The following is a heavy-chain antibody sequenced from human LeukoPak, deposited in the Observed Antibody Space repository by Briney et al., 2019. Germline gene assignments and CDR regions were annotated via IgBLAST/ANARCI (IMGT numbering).Heavy chain of an antibody. D-gene: IGHD1-1*01. J-gene: IGHJ5*02. CDR1: GFTFSSYE. Sequence: GGSLRLSCAASGFTFSSYEMNWVRQAPGKGLEWVSYISSSGSTIYYADSVKGRFTISRDNARNSLYLQMNSLRVEDTAVYYCARRNWNDDSEWFDPWGQGTLVTVSS. CDR3: ARRNWNDDSEWFDP. V-gene: IGHV3-48*03. CDR2: ISSSGSTI.